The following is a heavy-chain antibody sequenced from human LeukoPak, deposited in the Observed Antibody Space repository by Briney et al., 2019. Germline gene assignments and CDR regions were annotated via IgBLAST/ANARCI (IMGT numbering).Heavy chain of an antibody. D-gene: IGHD6-13*01. J-gene: IGHJ4*02. Sequence: PSETLSLTCTVSGASISSYYWSWIRQPPGKGLEWIGYTYDSGSTNYNPSLKSRVTMSLDTSKNQFSLKLSSVTAADTAVYYCARVCSTTSSCIRYWGQGTLVTVSS. V-gene: IGHV4-59*01. CDR3: ARVCSTTSSCIRY. CDR2: TYDSGST. CDR1: GASISSYY.